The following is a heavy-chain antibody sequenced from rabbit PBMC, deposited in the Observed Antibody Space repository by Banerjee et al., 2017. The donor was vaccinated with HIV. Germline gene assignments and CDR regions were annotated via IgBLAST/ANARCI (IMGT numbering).Heavy chain of an antibody. CDR1: GFDFSSSA. CDR2: IDPVFGST. Sequence: QQQLEESGGGLVKPEGSLTLTCKASGFDFSSSAMCWVRQAPGKGLEWIGYIDPVFGSTYYASWVNGRFTISSHNAQNTLYLQLNSLTAADTATYFCVRDPRHYVSGWGNRLDLWGPGTLVTVS. V-gene: IGHV1S47*01. J-gene: IGHJ6*01. D-gene: IGHD4-1*01. CDR3: VRDPRHYVSGWGNRLDL.